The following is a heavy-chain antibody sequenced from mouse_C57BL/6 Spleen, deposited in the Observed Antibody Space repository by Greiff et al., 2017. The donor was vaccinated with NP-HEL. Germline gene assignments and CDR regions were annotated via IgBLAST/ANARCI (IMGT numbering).Heavy chain of an antibody. Sequence: EVNVVESGEGLVKPGGSLKLSCAASGFTFSSYAMSWVRQTPEKRLEWVAYISSGGDYIYYADTVKGRFTISRDNARNTLYLQMSSLKSEDTAMYYCTRSYYGSSFGAMDYWGQGTSVTVSS. CDR3: TRSYYGSSFGAMDY. J-gene: IGHJ4*01. V-gene: IGHV5-9-1*02. CDR1: GFTFSSYA. D-gene: IGHD1-1*01. CDR2: ISSGGDYI.